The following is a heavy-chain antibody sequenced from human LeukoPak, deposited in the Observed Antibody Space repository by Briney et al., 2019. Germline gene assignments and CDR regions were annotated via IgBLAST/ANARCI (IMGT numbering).Heavy chain of an antibody. Sequence: GGSLRLSCAASGFTFSNFAMSWVRQAPGKGLEWVSTISGSGGSTFYADSVKGRFPISRDNSKNTLFLQMNSLRAEDTAIYYCAKAGRRGWSSSGGDSWGQGSLVTVSS. D-gene: IGHD6-19*01. CDR3: AKAGRRGWSSSGGDS. J-gene: IGHJ4*02. CDR2: ISGSGGST. CDR1: GFTFSNFA. V-gene: IGHV3-23*01.